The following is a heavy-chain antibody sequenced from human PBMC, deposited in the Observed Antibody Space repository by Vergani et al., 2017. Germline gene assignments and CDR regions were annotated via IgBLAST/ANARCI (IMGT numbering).Heavy chain of an antibody. J-gene: IGHJ1*01. CDR2: IIPIFGTA. V-gene: IGHV1-69*01. CDR3: ARSYCSSTSCPNIVHHAEYFQH. Sequence: QVQLVQSGAEVKKPGSSVKVSCKASGGTFSSYAISWVRQAPGQGLEWMGGIIPIFGTANYAQKFQGRVTITAAESTSTAYMELSSLRSEDTAVYYCARSYCSSTSCPNIVHHAEYFQHWGQGTLVTVSS. CDR1: GGTFSSYA. D-gene: IGHD2-2*01.